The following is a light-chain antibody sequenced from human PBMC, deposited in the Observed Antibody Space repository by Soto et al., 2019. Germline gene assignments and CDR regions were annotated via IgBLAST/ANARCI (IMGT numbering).Light chain of an antibody. CDR3: QSYDTSLIGLI. CDR2: EVT. V-gene: IGLV2-8*01. Sequence: QSALTQPPSASGSPGQSVTISCTGTSSDVGGYDYVSWYQQHPGKAPKLMIYEVTIRPSGVSDRFSGSKSGNTASLTVSGLQAEDEADYYCQSYDTSLIGLIFGLGTKLTVL. J-gene: IGLJ2*01. CDR1: SSDVGGYDY.